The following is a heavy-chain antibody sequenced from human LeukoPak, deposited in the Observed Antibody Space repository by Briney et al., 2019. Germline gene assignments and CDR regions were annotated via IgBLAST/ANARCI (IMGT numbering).Heavy chain of an antibody. CDR1: VYTFTNFY. V-gene: IGHV1-2*02. Sequence: GASVKVSCKASVYTFTNFYIHWVRQAPGQGLEWMGWINPKSGGPNYALKFQGRVVMTSDTSISTAYMELTGLTSDDTAVYYCAREYFYGSGSYYTRGWFDPWGQGTLVTVST. CDR3: AREYFYGSGSYYTRGWFDP. J-gene: IGHJ5*02. CDR2: INPKSGGP. D-gene: IGHD3-10*01.